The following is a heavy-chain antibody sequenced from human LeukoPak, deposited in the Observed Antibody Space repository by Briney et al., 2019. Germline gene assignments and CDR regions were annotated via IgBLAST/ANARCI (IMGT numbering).Heavy chain of an antibody. D-gene: IGHD1-7*01. V-gene: IGHV4-4*02. Sequence: SETLSLTCAVYGGSITDTNWWSWVRQPPGKGLEWIGEIYHSGSPNYTPSLKSRVTISLDKSKNQLSLKLHSVTAADTAVYYCARDAGTTRTFWYFDLWGRGTLVTVSS. CDR1: GGSITDTNW. CDR3: ARDAGTTRTFWYFDL. CDR2: IYHSGSP. J-gene: IGHJ2*01.